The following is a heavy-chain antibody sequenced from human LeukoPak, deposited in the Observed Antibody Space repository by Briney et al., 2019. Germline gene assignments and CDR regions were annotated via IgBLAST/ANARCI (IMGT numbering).Heavy chain of an antibody. CDR2: IIPIFGTA. CDR1: GGTFSSYA. CDR3: ARGFCSGGSCYSEYFQH. V-gene: IGHV1-69*05. Sequence: ASVKVSCKASGGTFSSYAISWVRQAPGQGLEWMGGIIPIFGTANYAQKFQGRVTITTDESTSTAYMELSSLRSEDTAMYYCARGFCSGGSCYSEYFQHWGQGTLVTVSS. D-gene: IGHD2-15*01. J-gene: IGHJ1*01.